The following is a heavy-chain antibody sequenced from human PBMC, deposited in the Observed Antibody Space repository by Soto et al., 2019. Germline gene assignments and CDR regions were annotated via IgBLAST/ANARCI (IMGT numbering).Heavy chain of an antibody. V-gene: IGHV3-48*01. CDR1: GFTFSSYS. CDR3: ARDRVVPSAENNYYYYMDV. J-gene: IGHJ6*03. D-gene: IGHD2-2*01. CDR2: ISSSSSTI. Sequence: PGGSLRLSCAASGFTFSSYSMNWVRQAPGKGLEWVSYISSSSSTIYYADSVKGRFTISRDNAKNSLYLQMNSLRAEDTAMYYCARDRVVPSAENNYYYYMDVWGKGTTVTVSS.